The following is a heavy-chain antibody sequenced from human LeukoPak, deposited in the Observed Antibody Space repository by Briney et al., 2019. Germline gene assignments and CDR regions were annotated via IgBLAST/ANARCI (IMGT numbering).Heavy chain of an antibody. CDR1: GFTFSSYG. V-gene: IGHV3-30*02. CDR3: AKDYSSGWNIDY. D-gene: IGHD6-19*01. CDR2: IRYDGSNK. J-gene: IGHJ4*02. Sequence: PGGSLRLSCAASGFTFSSYGMHWVRRAPGKGLEWVAFIRYDGSNKYYADSVKGRFTISRDNSKNTLYLQMNSLRAEDTAVYYCAKDYSSGWNIDYWGQGTLVTVSS.